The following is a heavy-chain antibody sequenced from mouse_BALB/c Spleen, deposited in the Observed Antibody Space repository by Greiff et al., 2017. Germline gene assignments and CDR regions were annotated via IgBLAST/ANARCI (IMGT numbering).Heavy chain of an antibody. CDR3: ARGDRYDSAWFAY. V-gene: IGHV1S56*01. J-gene: IGHJ3*01. CDR2: IYPGNVNT. CDR1: GYTFTSYY. Sequence: QVQLQQSGPELVKPGASVRISCKASGYTFTSYYIHWVKQRPGQGLEWIGWIYPGNVNTKYNEKFKGKATLTADKSSSTAYMQLSSLTSEDSAVYFCARGDRYDSAWFAYWGQGTLVTVSA. D-gene: IGHD2-14*01.